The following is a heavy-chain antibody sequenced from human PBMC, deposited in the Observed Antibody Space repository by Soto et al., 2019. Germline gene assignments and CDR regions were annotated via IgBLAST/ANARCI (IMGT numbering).Heavy chain of an antibody. J-gene: IGHJ6*02. CDR1: GFTFSSYA. Sequence: GGSLRLSCAASGFTFSSYAMSWVRQAPGKGLEWVSAISGSGGSTYYADSVKGRFTISRDNSKNTLYLQMNSLRAEDTAVYYCAKSETPDIVVVVAPKDYYYYYGMDVWGQGTTVTVSS. CDR2: ISGSGGST. V-gene: IGHV3-23*01. CDR3: AKSETPDIVVVVAPKDYYYYYGMDV. D-gene: IGHD2-15*01.